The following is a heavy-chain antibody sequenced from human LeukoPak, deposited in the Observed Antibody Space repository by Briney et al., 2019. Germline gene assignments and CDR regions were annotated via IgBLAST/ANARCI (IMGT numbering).Heavy chain of an antibody. V-gene: IGHV4-61*01. CDR2: IYYSGST. J-gene: IGHJ4*02. D-gene: IGHD3-16*01. CDR3: AREGKGGGFDY. CDR1: GGSISSSSYY. Sequence: SETLSLTCTVSGGSISSSSYYWSWIRQPPGKGLEWIGYIYYSGSTNYNPSLKSRVTISVDTSKNQFSLKLSSVTAADTAVYYCAREGKGGGFDYWGQGTLVTVSS.